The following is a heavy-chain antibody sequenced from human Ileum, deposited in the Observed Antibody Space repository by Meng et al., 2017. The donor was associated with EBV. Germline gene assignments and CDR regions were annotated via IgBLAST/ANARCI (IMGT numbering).Heavy chain of an antibody. CDR1: GESVSSNSAA. Sequence: FGAGLVNTSQTPSSRCVSSGESVSSNSAAWNWIRQSPSRGLEWLGRTYYRSKWYNDYAVSVKSRITINPDTSKNQFSLQLNSVTPEDTAVYYCARDLEGFDYWGQGTLVTVSS. V-gene: IGHV6-1*02. CDR3: ARDLEGFDY. CDR2: TYYRSKWYN. J-gene: IGHJ4*02.